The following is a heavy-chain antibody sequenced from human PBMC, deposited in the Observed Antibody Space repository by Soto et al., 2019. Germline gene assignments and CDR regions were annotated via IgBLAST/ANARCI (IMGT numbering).Heavy chain of an antibody. CDR3: ARDIVVVPAAFNWFDP. J-gene: IGHJ5*02. CDR2: IYYSGST. V-gene: IGHV4-39*02. CDR1: GGSISSSSYY. Sequence: SETLSLTCTVSGGSISSSSYYLGWIRQPPGKGLEWIGSIYYSGSTYYNPSLKSRVTISVDTSKNQFSLKLSSVTAADTAVYYCARDIVVVPAAFNWFDPWGQGTLVTVSS. D-gene: IGHD2-2*01.